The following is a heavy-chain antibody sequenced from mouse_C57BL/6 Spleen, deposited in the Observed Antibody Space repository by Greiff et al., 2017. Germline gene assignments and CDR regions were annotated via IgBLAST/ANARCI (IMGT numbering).Heavy chain of an antibody. CDR2: LSSGSSTI. CDR1: GFTFSDYG. CDR3: ARNLLRRGYYAMDY. D-gene: IGHD1-1*01. Sequence: EVKLMESGGGLVKPGGSLKLSCAASGFTFSDYGMHWVRQAPEKGLEWVAYLSSGSSTIYYADTVKGRFTISRDNAKNTLFLQMTSLRSEDTAMYYCARNLLRRGYYAMDYWGQGTSVTVSS. J-gene: IGHJ4*01. V-gene: IGHV5-17*01.